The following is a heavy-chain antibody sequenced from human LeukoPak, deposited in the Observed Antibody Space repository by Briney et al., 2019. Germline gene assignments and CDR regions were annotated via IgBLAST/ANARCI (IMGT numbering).Heavy chain of an antibody. CDR3: ARAGDSSGYSDY. CDR1: GGSFSGYY. V-gene: IGHV4-34*01. CDR2: INLSGST. Sequence: SETLSLTCVVYGGSFSGYYWSWIRQPPGEGLEWVGEINLSGSTNYNPSLKSRVTISVDTSKNQFSLKLSSETAADTAVYYCARAGDSSGYSDYWGQGTLVTVSS. D-gene: IGHD3-22*01. J-gene: IGHJ4*02.